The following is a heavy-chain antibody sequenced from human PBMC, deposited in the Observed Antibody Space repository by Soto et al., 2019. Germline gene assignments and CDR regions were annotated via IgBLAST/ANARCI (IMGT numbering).Heavy chain of an antibody. J-gene: IGHJ4*02. CDR2: IWYDGSNK. CDR3: ARGLITSTHRGIDY. V-gene: IGHV3-33*01. Sequence: QVQLVESGGGVVQPGRSLRLSCAASGFTFSSYGMHCVRQAPGKGLEWVAVIWYDGSNKYYTDSVKGRFTISRDNSRNTLYLQMNSLSAEDTAVYYCARGLITSTHRGIDYWGQGTLVTVSS. D-gene: IGHD3-16*01. CDR1: GFTFSSYG.